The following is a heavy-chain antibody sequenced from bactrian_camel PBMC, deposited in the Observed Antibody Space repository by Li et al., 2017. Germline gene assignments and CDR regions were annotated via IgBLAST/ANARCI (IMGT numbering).Heavy chain of an antibody. D-gene: IGHD2*01. CDR2: IDSYGST. J-gene: IGHJ4*01. CDR1: GPTSSYSSYC. V-gene: IGHV3-2*01. Sequence: HVQLVESGGGLVQPGGSLRLSCAASGPTSSYSSYCMGWFRRAPGKEREGVASIDSYGSTTYADSVKGRFTISRDNAKNTLYLQMNSLKIEDTSVYYCASGLLSYWGQGTQVTVS. CDR3: ASGLLSY.